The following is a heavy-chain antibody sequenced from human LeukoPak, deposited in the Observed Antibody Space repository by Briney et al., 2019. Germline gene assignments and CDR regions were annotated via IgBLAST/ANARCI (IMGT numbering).Heavy chain of an antibody. CDR3: AKDGQQRLRTHYYGMDV. Sequence: GGSLRLSCAASGFTFSIYAMSWVRQAPGKGLEWVSSISGTSGNTYYADSVKGRFTISRDNSKNTLYLQMNSLRAEDTAVYYCAKDGQQRLRTHYYGMDVWGQGTTVTVSS. V-gene: IGHV3-23*01. J-gene: IGHJ6*02. CDR1: GFTFSIYA. CDR2: ISGTSGNT. D-gene: IGHD6-25*01.